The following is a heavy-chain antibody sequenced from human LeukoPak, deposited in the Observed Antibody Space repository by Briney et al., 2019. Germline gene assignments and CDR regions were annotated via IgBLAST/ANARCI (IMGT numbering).Heavy chain of an antibody. CDR3: AREVVAAAGTVDY. CDR1: GGSISSFY. J-gene: IGHJ4*02. D-gene: IGHD6-13*01. CDR2: IYYSGST. V-gene: IGHV4-59*01. Sequence: SETLSLTCTVSGGSISSFYWSWIRQPPGKGLEWIGYIYYSGSTNYNPSLKSRVTMSVDTSKNQFSLNPRSVTAADTAVYYCAREVVAAAGTVDYWGQGTLVTVSS.